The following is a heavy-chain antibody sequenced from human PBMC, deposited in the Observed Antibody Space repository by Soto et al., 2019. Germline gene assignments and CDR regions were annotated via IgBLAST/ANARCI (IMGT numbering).Heavy chain of an antibody. Sequence: QVHLVQSGAEVKKPGASVKVSCKGSGYGFTTYGITWVRQAPGQGLEWMAWISAHNGNTNYAQKLQGRVTVTRDTSTSTAHTELTSLRSDDTAVYYCARGRYGDYWGQGALVTVSS. CDR3: ARGRYGDY. D-gene: IGHD1-1*01. J-gene: IGHJ4*02. CDR1: GYGFTTYG. V-gene: IGHV1-18*01. CDR2: ISAHNGNT.